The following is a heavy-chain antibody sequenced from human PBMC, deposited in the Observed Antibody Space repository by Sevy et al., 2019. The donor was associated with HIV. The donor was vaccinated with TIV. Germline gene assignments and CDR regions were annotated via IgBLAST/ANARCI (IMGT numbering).Heavy chain of an antibody. J-gene: IGHJ2*01. V-gene: IGHV4-59*12. CDR2: IYYSGST. D-gene: IGHD4-17*01. CDR3: ARTDYGDYYDWYFDL. Sequence: SETLSLTCTVSGGSISGYHWSWIRQPPGKGLEWIGYIYYSGSTNYNPSLKSRVTISVDTSKNQFSLKLSSVTAADTAVYYCARTDYGDYYDWYFDLWGRGTLVTVSS. CDR1: GGSISGYH.